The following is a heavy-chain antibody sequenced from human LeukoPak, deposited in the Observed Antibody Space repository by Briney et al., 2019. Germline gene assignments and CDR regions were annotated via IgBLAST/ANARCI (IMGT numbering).Heavy chain of an antibody. CDR3: AKRSRGYYDY. CDR2: VYSGDDGT. V-gene: IGHV3-66*02. D-gene: IGHD2-2*01. CDR1: GFTVSSDN. J-gene: IGHJ4*02. Sequence: GGSLRLSCAASGFTVSSDNMSWFRQTPGKGLEWVSVVYSGDDGTNYADSVRGRFTISRDDSKNTVYLQMNSLSVEDTGVYYCAKRSRGYYDYWGQGTLVTVSS.